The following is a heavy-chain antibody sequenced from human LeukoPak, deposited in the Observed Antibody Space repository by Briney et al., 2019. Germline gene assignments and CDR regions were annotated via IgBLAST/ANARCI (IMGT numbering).Heavy chain of an antibody. V-gene: IGHV4-59*08. CDR2: IYYYSGST. Sequence: SKTLSLTCTVSGGSISNYYWSWIRRPPGKELEWIGYIYYYSGSTNYNPSLKSRVTISVDTSKNQFSLKLTSVTAADTAVYYCARIISYYFDYWGQGTLVTVSS. CDR3: ARIISYYFDY. CDR1: GGSISNYY. D-gene: IGHD3-10*01. J-gene: IGHJ4*02.